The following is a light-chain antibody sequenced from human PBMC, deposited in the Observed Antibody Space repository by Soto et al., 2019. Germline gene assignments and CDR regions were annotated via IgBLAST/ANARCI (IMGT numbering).Light chain of an antibody. V-gene: IGKV1-39*01. CDR3: QQSYSAPLP. CDR1: QSISSF. Sequence: DIQMTQSPSSLSASVGDRVTITCRATQSISSFLNWYQQTPGKAPKLLIYAASSLQSVVPSRFSGSGSGTDFTLTINSLQPEDFATYYCQQSYSAPLPCGGGTKVDIK. CDR2: AAS. J-gene: IGKJ4*01.